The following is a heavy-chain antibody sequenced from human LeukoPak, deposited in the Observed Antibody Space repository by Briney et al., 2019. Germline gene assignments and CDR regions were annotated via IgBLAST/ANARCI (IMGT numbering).Heavy chain of an antibody. CDR1: GFTFSSYA. CDR3: AIDPNWGTHS. J-gene: IGHJ4*02. CDR2: IGSSGGGI. Sequence: GGSLRLSCAASGFTFSSYALGWVRHPPGKRLEWVSIIGSSGGGIHYADSVKGRFTISRDNSKNALYLQMNSLRVEDTAVYYCAIDPNWGTHSWGQGVLVTVSS. V-gene: IGHV3-23*01. D-gene: IGHD7-27*01.